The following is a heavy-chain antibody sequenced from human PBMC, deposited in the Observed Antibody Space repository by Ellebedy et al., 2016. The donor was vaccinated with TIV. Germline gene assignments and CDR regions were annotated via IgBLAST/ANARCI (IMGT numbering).Heavy chain of an antibody. CDR2: INPDGSVK. V-gene: IGHV3-7*01. Sequence: GESLKISCAASGYTFSDYWMIWVRQAPGKGLEWVANINPDGSVKAYVDSVKGRFAISRDNAKNSLYLQMNSLRAEDTAVYFCARDAAAGKTDYWGQGTLVTVSS. CDR3: ARDAAAGKTDY. CDR1: GYTFSDYW. J-gene: IGHJ4*02. D-gene: IGHD6-13*01.